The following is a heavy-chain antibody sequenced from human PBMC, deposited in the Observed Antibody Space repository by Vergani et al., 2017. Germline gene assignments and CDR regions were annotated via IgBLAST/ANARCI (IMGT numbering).Heavy chain of an antibody. D-gene: IGHD5-12*01. CDR3: ARVKWVVATPDAFDI. J-gene: IGHJ3*02. CDR1: GGSISSYY. V-gene: IGHV4-59*01. CDR2: IYYSGST. Sequence: QVQLQESGPGLVKPSETLSLTCTVPGGSISSYYWSWIRQPPGKGLEWIGYIYYSGSTNYNPSLKSRVTISVDTSKNQFSLKLSSVTAADTAVYYCARVKWVVATPDAFDIWGQGTMVTVSS.